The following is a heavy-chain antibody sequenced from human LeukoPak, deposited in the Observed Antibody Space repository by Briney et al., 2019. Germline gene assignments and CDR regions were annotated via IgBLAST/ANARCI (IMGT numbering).Heavy chain of an antibody. J-gene: IGHJ6*03. V-gene: IGHV3-20*04. CDR3: VREHYNYYMDV. CDR1: GFTFSNAW. CDR2: INWNGGST. Sequence: GGSLRLSCAASGFTFSNAWMSWVRQAPGKGLEWVSGINWNGGSTDYADSVKGRFTISRDNGKNSLYLQMNSLRAEDTALYYCVREHYNYYMDVWGKGTTVTVSS.